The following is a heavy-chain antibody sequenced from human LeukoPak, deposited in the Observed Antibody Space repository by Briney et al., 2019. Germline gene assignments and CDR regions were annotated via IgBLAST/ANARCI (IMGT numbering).Heavy chain of an antibody. J-gene: IGHJ4*02. D-gene: IGHD3/OR15-3a*01. CDR3: ARKSLWTVEF. V-gene: IGHV1-2*02. CDR2: INPNNGAT. Sequence: ASVKVSCKASGYTFTGHDVHWVRQAPGQGLEWMAWINPNNGATDYAQKFQDRVTVTRDTSISTVYMELRSLTSDDTAVYYCARKSLWTVEFWGQGTLVSVSS. CDR1: GYTFTGHD.